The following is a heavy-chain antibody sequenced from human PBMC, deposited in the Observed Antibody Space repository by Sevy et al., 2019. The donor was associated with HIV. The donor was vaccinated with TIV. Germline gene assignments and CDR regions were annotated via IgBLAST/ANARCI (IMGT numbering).Heavy chain of an antibody. J-gene: IGHJ4*02. CDR2: ISGSGGST. V-gene: IGHV3-23*01. CDR3: AKDRVAAAGSTGRLLTVFDY. D-gene: IGHD6-13*01. Sequence: GGSLRLSCAASGFTFSSYAMSWVRQAPGKGLEWVSAISGSGGSTYYADSVKGRFTISRDNSKNTLYLQMNSLRAEDTAVYYCAKDRVAAAGSTGRLLTVFDYWGQGTLVTVSS. CDR1: GFTFSSYA.